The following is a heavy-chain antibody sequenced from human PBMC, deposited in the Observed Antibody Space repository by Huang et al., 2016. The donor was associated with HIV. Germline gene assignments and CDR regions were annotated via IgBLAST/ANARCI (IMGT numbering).Heavy chain of an antibody. CDR2: VYDRGTT. Sequence: QVRLQESGPGLVKPSETLSLSCTVSGDSVSSHYWGWIRHHPGKGLEWIGHVYDRGTTKYNPRLKSRITISVDTSKNGFSLNITSVSAADTAMYFCVRDQGRLAVGGIDNWFDPWGQGALVTVSS. CDR1: GDSVSSHY. J-gene: IGHJ5*02. CDR3: VRDQGRLAVGGIDNWFDP. V-gene: IGHV4-59*02. D-gene: IGHD6-19*01.